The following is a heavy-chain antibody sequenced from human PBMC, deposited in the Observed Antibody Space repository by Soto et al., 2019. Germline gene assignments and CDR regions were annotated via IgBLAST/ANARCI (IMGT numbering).Heavy chain of an antibody. V-gene: IGHV4-39*01. Sequence: QLQLQESGPGLVKPSETLSLTCTVSGGSISSSSYYWGWIRQPPGKGLEWIGSIYYSGSTYYNPSLKSRVTISVDTSKNQFSLKLSSVTAADTAVYSCARQTISAVGWFDPWGQGTLVTVSS. CDR2: IYYSGST. D-gene: IGHD2-15*01. CDR3: ARQTISAVGWFDP. J-gene: IGHJ5*02. CDR1: GGSISSSSYY.